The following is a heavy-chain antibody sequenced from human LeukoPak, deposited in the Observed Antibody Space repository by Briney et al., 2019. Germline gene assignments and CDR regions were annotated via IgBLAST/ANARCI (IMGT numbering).Heavy chain of an antibody. D-gene: IGHD3-22*01. CDR1: GGSISSGGYY. Sequence: PSETLSLTCTVSGGSISSGGYYWSWIRQPPGKGLEWIGYIYRSGSTYYSPSLKSRLTISVDRSKNQFSLKLSSVTAADTAVYYCTRDHYYDSSGYTFRHWGQGTLVTVSS. V-gene: IGHV4-30-2*01. CDR3: TRDHYYDSSGYTFRH. CDR2: IYRSGST. J-gene: IGHJ1*01.